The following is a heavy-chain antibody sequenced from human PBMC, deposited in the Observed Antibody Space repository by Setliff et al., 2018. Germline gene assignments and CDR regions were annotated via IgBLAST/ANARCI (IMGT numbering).Heavy chain of an antibody. CDR1: GVSINSLTW. CDR3: ARGGGRYHPAS. J-gene: IGHJ5*02. D-gene: IGHD1-26*01. Sequence: SETLSLTCAVSGVSINSLTWWSWVRQPPGKGLEWIGEIYHDGSSKFNPSVNYSPSLKSRITISIDRSKNQFSLELSSVTAADTAVYYCARGGGRYHPASWGQGTLVTVSS. V-gene: IGHV4-4*02. CDR2: IYHDGSSKFNPSV.